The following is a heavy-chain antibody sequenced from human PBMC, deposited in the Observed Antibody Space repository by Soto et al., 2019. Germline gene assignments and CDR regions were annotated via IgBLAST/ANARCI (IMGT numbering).Heavy chain of an antibody. CDR3: ASRERVDAFDV. J-gene: IGHJ3*01. D-gene: IGHD1-26*01. V-gene: IGHV1-69*13. CDR1: GGTFSTYG. CDR2: IIPIFGTI. Sequence: SVKVSCKASGGTFSTYGITWVRQASGQGLEWMGGIIPIFGTIKFAQKFQGRLTITPDESTSTVYMELSSLTSEDTAVYYCASRERVDAFDVWGQGTMVTVSS.